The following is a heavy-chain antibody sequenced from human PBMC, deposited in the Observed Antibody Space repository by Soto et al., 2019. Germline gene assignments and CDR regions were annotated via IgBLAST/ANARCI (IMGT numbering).Heavy chain of an antibody. CDR2: ISGSGATK. CDR1: GFSFGGHA. V-gene: IGHV3-23*01. D-gene: IGHD5-12*01. Sequence: EVELLQSGGDLVQPGGSLRLSCEVSGFSFGGHAMTWVRQAPGKGLEWVSIISGSGATKYYADSVRGRFTISRDNSKDTLYLQMSSLRAEDTAVYFCAKASKGYTGYDLDFWGQGTPVTVSP. J-gene: IGHJ4*02. CDR3: AKASKGYTGYDLDF.